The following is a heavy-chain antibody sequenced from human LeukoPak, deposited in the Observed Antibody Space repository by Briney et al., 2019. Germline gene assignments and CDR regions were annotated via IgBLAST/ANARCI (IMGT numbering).Heavy chain of an antibody. D-gene: IGHD1-7*01. CDR2: IKRQTDGATT. CDR1: GFTFSNAW. V-gene: IGHV3-15*01. CDR3: STGGVLRNYVGF. J-gene: IGHJ4*02. Sequence: KSGGSLRLSCAASGFTFSNAWMSWVRQAPGKGLEWVGRIKRQTDGATTDYAAPVKGRFTISRDDSRHTLYLQMNSLRIEDTGVYYCSTGGVLRNYVGFWGRGSLVTVSS.